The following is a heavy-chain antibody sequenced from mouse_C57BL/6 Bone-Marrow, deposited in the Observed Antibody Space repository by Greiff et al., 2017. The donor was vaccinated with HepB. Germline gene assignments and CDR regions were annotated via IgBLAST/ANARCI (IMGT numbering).Heavy chain of an antibody. CDR1: GFTFSSYA. D-gene: IGHD2-2*01. CDR2: ISSGGDYI. V-gene: IGHV5-9-1*02. J-gene: IGHJ4*01. CDR3: TRDGYDGYYYAMDY. Sequence: EVMLVESGEGLVKPGGSLKLSCAASGFTFSSYAMSWVRQTPEKRLEWVAYISSGGDYIYYADTVKGRFTIARDKARNTLYLQMSSLKSEDTAMYYCTRDGYDGYYYAMDYWGQGTSVTVSS.